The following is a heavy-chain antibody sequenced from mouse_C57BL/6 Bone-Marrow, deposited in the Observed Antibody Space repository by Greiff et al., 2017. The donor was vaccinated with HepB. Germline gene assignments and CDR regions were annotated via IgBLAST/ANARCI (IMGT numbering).Heavy chain of an antibody. CDR3: AREPIYYDYDGDYYAMDY. CDR1: GFTFSSYA. CDR2: ISDGGSYT. J-gene: IGHJ4*01. D-gene: IGHD2-4*01. V-gene: IGHV5-4*01. Sequence: DVQLVESGGGLVKPGGSLKLSCAASGFTFSSYAMSWVRQTPEKRLEWVATISDGGSYTYYPDNVKGRFTISRDNAKNNLYLQMSHLKSEDTAMYYCAREPIYYDYDGDYYAMDYWGQGTSVTVSS.